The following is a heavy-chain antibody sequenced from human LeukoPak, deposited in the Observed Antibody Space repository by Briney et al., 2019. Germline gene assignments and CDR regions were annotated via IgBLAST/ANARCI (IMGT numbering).Heavy chain of an antibody. V-gene: IGHV1-2*02. Sequence: ASVKVSCKSSGYTFTDYYMHWVRQAPGQGLEWMGWINPKSGGTNYAQNFQGRVTMTRDTSISTAYLELSGLRSDDRAVYYCVRDAIAAAGTGRWGQGTLVTVSS. D-gene: IGHD6-13*01. CDR3: VRDAIAAAGTGR. CDR2: INPKSGGT. CDR1: GYTFTDYY. J-gene: IGHJ4*02.